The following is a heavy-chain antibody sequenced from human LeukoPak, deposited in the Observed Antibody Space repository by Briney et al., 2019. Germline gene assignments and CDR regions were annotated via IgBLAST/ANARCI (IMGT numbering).Heavy chain of an antibody. V-gene: IGHV3-20*04. Sequence: GGSLRLSCAASGFTFDDYGMSWVRQAPGKGPEWVSGINWNGGSTGYADSVKGRFTISRDNAKNSLYLQMNSLRAEDTALYYCARDYGDYGFGQGGYWGQGTLVTVSS. CDR2: INWNGGST. D-gene: IGHD4-17*01. CDR3: ARDYGDYGFGQGGY. J-gene: IGHJ4*02. CDR1: GFTFDDYG.